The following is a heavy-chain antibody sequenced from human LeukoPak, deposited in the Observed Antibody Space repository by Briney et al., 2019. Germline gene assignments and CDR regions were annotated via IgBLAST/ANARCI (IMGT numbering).Heavy chain of an antibody. D-gene: IGHD1-26*01. V-gene: IGHV3-21*01. J-gene: IGHJ3*02. CDR1: GFTFSSYS. Sequence: GGSLRLSCAAPGFTFSSYSMNWVRQAPGKGLEWVSSISSSSSYIYYADSVKGRFTISRDNAKNSLYLQMNSLRAEDTAVYYCARDLGGSYYGAFDIWGQGTMVTVSS. CDR2: ISSSSSYI. CDR3: ARDLGGSYYGAFDI.